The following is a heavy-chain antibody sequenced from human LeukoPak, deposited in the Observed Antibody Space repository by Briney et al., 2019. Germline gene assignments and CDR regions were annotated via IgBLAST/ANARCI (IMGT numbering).Heavy chain of an antibody. D-gene: IGHD3-10*01. CDR1: GGSIRSY. Sequence: PSETLSLTCTVSGGSIRSYWSWIRQPAGKGLEWIGRIYGSGSTDYNPSLQNRLTISIDTSKNQLSLNLISVTAADTAVYYFARDSGTRGEVKFDPWGERDLVSVSS. V-gene: IGHV4-4*07. CDR3: ARDSGTRGEVKFDP. CDR2: IYGSGST. J-gene: IGHJ5*02.